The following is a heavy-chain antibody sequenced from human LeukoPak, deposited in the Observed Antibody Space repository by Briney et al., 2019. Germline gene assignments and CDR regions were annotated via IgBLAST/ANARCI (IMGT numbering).Heavy chain of an antibody. CDR2: IYYSGST. J-gene: IGHJ4*02. Sequence: PSETLSLTCTVSGGSISSYYWSWIRQPPGKGLEWIGYIYYSGSTNYNPSLKSRVTISVDTSENQFSLKLSSVTAADTAVYYCARDNCSSTSCYGGFDYWGQGTLVTVSS. D-gene: IGHD2-2*01. V-gene: IGHV4-59*01. CDR1: GGSISSYY. CDR3: ARDNCSSTSCYGGFDY.